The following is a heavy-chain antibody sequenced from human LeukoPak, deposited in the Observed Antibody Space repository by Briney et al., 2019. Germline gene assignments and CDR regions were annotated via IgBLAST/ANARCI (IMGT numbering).Heavy chain of an antibody. CDR3: AKDLTYCSSTSCSYFDY. J-gene: IGHJ4*02. CDR2: ISGSGGST. V-gene: IGHV3-23*01. CDR1: GFTFSSHG. D-gene: IGHD2-2*01. Sequence: PGGSLRLSCAASGFTFSSHGMSWVRQAPGKGLEWVSAISGSGGSTYYADSVKGRFTISRDNSKNTLYLQMNSLRAEDTAVYYCAKDLTYCSSTSCSYFDYWGQGTLVTVSS.